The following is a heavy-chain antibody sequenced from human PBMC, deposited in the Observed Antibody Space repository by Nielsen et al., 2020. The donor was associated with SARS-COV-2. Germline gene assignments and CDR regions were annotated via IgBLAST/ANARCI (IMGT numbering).Heavy chain of an antibody. CDR2: IYSGGST. D-gene: IGHD3-3*01. CDR3: ARDRRFLEWLS. CDR1: GFTVSSNY. Sequence: GGSLRLSCAASGFTVSSNYMSWVRQAPGKGLEWVSVIYSGGSTYYADSVKGRFTISRDNSKNTLYLQMNSLRAEDTAVYCCARDRRFLEWLSWGQGTLVTVSS. J-gene: IGHJ5*02. V-gene: IGHV3-66*01.